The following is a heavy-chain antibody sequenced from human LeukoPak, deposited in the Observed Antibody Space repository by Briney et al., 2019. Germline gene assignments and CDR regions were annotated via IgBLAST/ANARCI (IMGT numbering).Heavy chain of an antibody. V-gene: IGHV4-4*09. J-gene: IGHJ6*03. CDR1: GGSISTYY. Sequence: PSETLSLTCTVSGGSISTYYWSWNRQPPGKGLEWIGYIYPGGSPNYNPSLESRVSISADTPKNQFSLKLFSVTAADAAVYYCARYNGPNFYSYYMDVWGKGTTVTVSS. CDR3: ARYNGPNFYSYYMDV. CDR2: IYPGGSP. D-gene: IGHD2-8*01.